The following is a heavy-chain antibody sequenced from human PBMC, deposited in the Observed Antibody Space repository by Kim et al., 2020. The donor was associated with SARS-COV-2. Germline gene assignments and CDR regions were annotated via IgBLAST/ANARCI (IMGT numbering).Heavy chain of an antibody. D-gene: IGHD4-17*01. CDR1: GGSFSGYY. V-gene: IGHV4-34*01. Sequence: SETLSLTCAVYGGSFSGYYWSWIRQPPGKGLEWIGEINHSGSTNYNPSLKSRVTISVDTSKNQFSLKLSSVTAADTAVYYCARGDYGDYVYYYYGMDVWGQGTAVTLSS. CDR3: ARGDYGDYVYYYYGMDV. CDR2: INHSGST. J-gene: IGHJ6*02.